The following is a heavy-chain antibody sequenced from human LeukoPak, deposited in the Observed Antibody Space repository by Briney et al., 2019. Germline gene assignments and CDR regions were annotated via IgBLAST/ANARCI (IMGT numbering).Heavy chain of an antibody. CDR1: GGSISSGGYS. V-gene: IGHV4-30-2*01. Sequence: SETLSLTCAVSGGSISSGGYSWSWIRQPPGKGLEWIGYIYHSGSTYYNPSLKSRVTISVDRSKNQFSLKLSSVTAADTAVYYCARATYYYDGSGYSSPFDYWGQGTLVTVSS. CDR2: IYHSGST. J-gene: IGHJ4*02. D-gene: IGHD3-22*01. CDR3: ARATYYYDGSGYSSPFDY.